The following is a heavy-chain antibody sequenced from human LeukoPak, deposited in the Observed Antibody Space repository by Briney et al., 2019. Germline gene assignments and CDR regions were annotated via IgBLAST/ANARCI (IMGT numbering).Heavy chain of an antibody. CDR1: GSGFTFGSFG. Sequence: PGGSLRLSCEASGSGFTFGSFGLSWVRQAPGKGLEWLSGISGSGHYTYYADSVKGRFTISRDNSKNIVYIEMNSLRAEDTAVYYCAKDGSWGDYYFYFYMDVWGKGTTVTVSS. D-gene: IGHD3-16*01. V-gene: IGHV3-23*01. J-gene: IGHJ6*03. CDR3: AKDGSWGDYYFYFYMDV. CDR2: ISGSGHYT.